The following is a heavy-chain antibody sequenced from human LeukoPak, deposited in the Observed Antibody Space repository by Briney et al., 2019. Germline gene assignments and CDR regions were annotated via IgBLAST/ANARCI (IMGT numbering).Heavy chain of an antibody. Sequence: SQTLSLTWAISGDSVSSNSAAWNGSMQSPSRGLDWLGRTYCRSKWYNDYAVSVKSRITINPDTSNNQFSQQLNSVTHEDTAVYYCARMHSSGYSFSDYWGQGILVTVSS. CDR2: TYCRSKWYN. J-gene: IGHJ4*02. V-gene: IGHV6-1*01. D-gene: IGHD3-22*01. CDR3: ARMHSSGYSFSDY. CDR1: GDSVSSNSAA.